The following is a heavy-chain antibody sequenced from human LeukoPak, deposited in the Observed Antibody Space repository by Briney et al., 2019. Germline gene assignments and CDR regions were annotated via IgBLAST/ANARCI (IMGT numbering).Heavy chain of an antibody. D-gene: IGHD4-23*01. CDR1: GFTFDDYA. J-gene: IGHJ4*02. CDR2: ISGSGGST. CDR3: AKSTPDYGGNPGEFDY. Sequence: GRSLRLSCAASGFTFDDYAMHWVRQAPGKGLEWVSAISGSGGSTYYADSVKGRFTISRDNSKNTLYLQMNSLRAEDTAVYYCAKSTPDYGGNPGEFDYWGQGTLVTVSS. V-gene: IGHV3-23*01.